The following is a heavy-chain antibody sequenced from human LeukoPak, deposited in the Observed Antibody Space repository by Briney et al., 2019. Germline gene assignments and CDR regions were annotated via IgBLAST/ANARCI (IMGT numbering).Heavy chain of an antibody. V-gene: IGHV4-30-2*01. CDR2: IYHSGST. CDR3: ARATYYYDSSGYYFEGPRAFDI. D-gene: IGHD3-22*01. CDR1: GGSISSGDYY. J-gene: IGHJ3*02. Sequence: PSETLSLTCTVSGGSISSGDYYWSWIRQPPGKGLEWIGYIYHSGSTYYNPSLKSRVTISVDRSKNQFSLKLSSVTAADTAVYYCARATYYYDSSGYYFEGPRAFDIWGQGTMVTVSS.